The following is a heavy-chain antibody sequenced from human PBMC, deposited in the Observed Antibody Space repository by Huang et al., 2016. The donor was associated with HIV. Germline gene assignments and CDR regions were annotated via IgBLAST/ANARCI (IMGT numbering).Heavy chain of an antibody. Sequence: QVQLVESGGGVVRPGGSLRLSCAASGFTFSSEGMHWLRQTPGKGLGGVTFVRGDGIDKRYADSVKGRFTISRDNSKDMLYLEMSRLRLEDTGVYYCARTIAVSGTAYWGQGTLVTVSS. D-gene: IGHD6-19*01. CDR3: ARTIAVSGTAY. J-gene: IGHJ4*02. V-gene: IGHV3-30*02. CDR2: VRGDGIDK. CDR1: GFTFSSEG.